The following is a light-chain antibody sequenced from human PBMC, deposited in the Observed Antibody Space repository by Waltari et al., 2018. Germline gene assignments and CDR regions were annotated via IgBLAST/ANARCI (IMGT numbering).Light chain of an antibody. CDR2: YKSDPGT. V-gene: IGLV5-45*01. Sequence: PGGPPRFRRRYKSDPGTQEGSGVPGRCSGSKDASANAGIFIISGLQSEDEAEYYCMIWRSSAWVFGGGTKLTVL. CDR3: MIWRSSAWV. J-gene: IGLJ3*02.